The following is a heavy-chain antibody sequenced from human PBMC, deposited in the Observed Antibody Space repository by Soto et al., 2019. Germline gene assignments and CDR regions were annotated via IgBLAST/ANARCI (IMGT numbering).Heavy chain of an antibody. V-gene: IGHV4-31*03. J-gene: IGHJ4*02. CDR3: ARDRVRDGYSWLGY. Sequence: LSLTCTVSGGSISSGGYYWSWIRQHPGKGLEWIGYIYYSGSTYYNPSLKSRVTISVDTSKNQFSLKLSSVTAADTAVYYCARDRVRDGYSWLGYWGQGTLVTVS. CDR2: IYYSGST. D-gene: IGHD4-4*01. CDR1: GGSISSGGYY.